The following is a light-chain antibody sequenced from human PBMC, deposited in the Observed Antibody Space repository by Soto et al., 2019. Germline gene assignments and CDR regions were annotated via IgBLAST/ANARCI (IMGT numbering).Light chain of an antibody. CDR1: QTISSS. J-gene: IGKJ2*01. Sequence: DIQMTQSPSTLSASVGDRVTITCRASQTISSSLAWYQHKPGKAPKLLLFDATTLQSGVPSRFSGSGFVTEFTLTITGLQPDDFAPYYCQQHNDYTPVTFGQGTKLEIK. CDR3: QQHNDYTPVT. V-gene: IGKV1-5*01. CDR2: DAT.